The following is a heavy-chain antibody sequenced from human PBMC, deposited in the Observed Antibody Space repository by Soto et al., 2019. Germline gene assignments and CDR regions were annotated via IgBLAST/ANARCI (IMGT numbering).Heavy chain of an antibody. V-gene: IGHV1-18*01. CDR3: TSGRTCGARDFDS. CDR1: GYTFNTYA. CDR2: ISAYNGHA. D-gene: IGHD2-15*01. J-gene: IGHJ4*02. Sequence: QVQLVQSGAEVKRHGASVRVSCKASGYTFNTYAISWVRQAPGQGLVWMGWISAYNGHADYAQKFQVRVTITTDTSTKTLAMELRGLGPDDTVVNYFTSGRTCGARDFDSWGQGALVTVSS.